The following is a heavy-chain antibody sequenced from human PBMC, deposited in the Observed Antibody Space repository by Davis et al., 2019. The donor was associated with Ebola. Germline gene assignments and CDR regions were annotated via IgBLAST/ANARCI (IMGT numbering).Heavy chain of an antibody. Sequence: GGSLRLSCAASGFTSSSYWMSWVRQAPGKGLEWVANIKQDGSEKYYVDSVKGRFTISRDNAKNSLYLQMNSLRAEDTAVYYCARERWLQLDYFDYWGQGTLVTVSS. CDR2: IKQDGSEK. D-gene: IGHD5-24*01. CDR3: ARERWLQLDYFDY. CDR1: GFTSSSYW. J-gene: IGHJ4*02. V-gene: IGHV3-7*03.